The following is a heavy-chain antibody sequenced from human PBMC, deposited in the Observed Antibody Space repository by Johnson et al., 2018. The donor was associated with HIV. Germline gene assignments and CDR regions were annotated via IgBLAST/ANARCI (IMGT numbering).Heavy chain of an antibody. D-gene: IGHD1-26*01. J-gene: IGHJ3*02. V-gene: IGHV3-13*05. CDR1: GFTFRNYG. Sequence: VQLLESGGGVVQPGESLRLSCAASGFTFRNYGMHWVRQATGKGLEWVSGIGTAGDPYYPGSVKGRFTLSRENAKNSLYLQRNSLRVGDTAVYYWVRGGATSDDAFDIWGQGTMVTVSS. CDR3: VRGGATSDDAFDI. CDR2: IGTAGDP.